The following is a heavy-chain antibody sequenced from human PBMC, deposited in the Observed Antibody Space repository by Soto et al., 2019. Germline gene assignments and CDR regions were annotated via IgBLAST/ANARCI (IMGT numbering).Heavy chain of an antibody. CDR2: MYHGGRT. Sequence: SETLSLTXTVSGDSVTNYFWSWMRQPPGKGLEWIGHMYHGGRTNYSPSLKSRVTMSLDSSKNQLSLNLSSVTAADTAVYFCARDPGYCTNGVCPIFDFWGQGVLVTVSS. D-gene: IGHD2-8*01. V-gene: IGHV4-59*02. CDR1: GDSVTNYF. CDR3: ARDPGYCTNGVCPIFDF. J-gene: IGHJ4*02.